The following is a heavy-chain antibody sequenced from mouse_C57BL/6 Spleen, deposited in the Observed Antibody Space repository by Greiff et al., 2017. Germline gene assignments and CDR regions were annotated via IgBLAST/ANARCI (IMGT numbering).Heavy chain of an antibody. CDR2: IDPENGDT. D-gene: IGHD2-1*01. J-gene: IGHJ3*01. Sequence: VQLQQSGAELVRPGASVKLSCTASGFNIKDDYMHWVKQRPEQGLEWIGWIDPENGDTEYASKFQGKATITADTSSNTAYLQLSSLTSEDTAVYYCTIYYGNSPWFAYWGQGTLVTVSA. CDR1: GFNIKDDY. CDR3: TIYYGNSPWFAY. V-gene: IGHV14-4*01.